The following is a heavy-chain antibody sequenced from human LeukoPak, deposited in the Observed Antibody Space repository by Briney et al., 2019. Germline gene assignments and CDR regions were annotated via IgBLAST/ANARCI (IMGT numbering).Heavy chain of an antibody. D-gene: IGHD1-20*01. CDR2: IYYSGST. CDR3: ARGRYNWNLSGFDP. J-gene: IGHJ5*02. CDR1: GGSISSYY. V-gene: IGHV4-59*08. Sequence: SETLSLTCTVSGGSISSYYWSWIRQPPGKGLEWIGYIYYSGSTNYNPSLKSRVTISVDTSRNEFSLKLSSVTAADTAVYYCARGRYNWNLSGFDPWGQGTLVTVSS.